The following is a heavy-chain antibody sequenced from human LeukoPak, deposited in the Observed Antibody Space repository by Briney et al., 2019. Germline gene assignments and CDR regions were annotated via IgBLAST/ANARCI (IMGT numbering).Heavy chain of an antibody. CDR3: ARHDPVALFQRGMDI. J-gene: IGHJ6*02. Sequence: SETLSLTCTVSGGSISGYYWSCIRQPPGKGLECIGYIHYSGATFYNSSFNSRVTMSVDTSKNQFSLKLSSVTAADTAVYYCARHDPVALFQRGMDIWGQGTTVTVSS. CDR1: GGSISGYY. V-gene: IGHV4-59*08. D-gene: IGHD2-15*01. CDR2: IHYSGAT.